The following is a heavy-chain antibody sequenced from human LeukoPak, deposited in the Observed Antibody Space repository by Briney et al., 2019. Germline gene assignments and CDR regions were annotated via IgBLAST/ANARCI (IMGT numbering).Heavy chain of an antibody. D-gene: IGHD3-22*01. CDR1: GFTFSSYA. CDR3: AREPTYYYDSSGYCDY. V-gene: IGHV3-30-3*01. Sequence: PGRSPRLSCAASGFTFSSYAMHWVRQAPGKGLEWVAVISYDGSNKYYADSVKGRFTISRDNAKNSLYLQMNSLRAEDTAVYYCAREPTYYYDSSGYCDYWGQGTLVTVSS. CDR2: ISYDGSNK. J-gene: IGHJ4*02.